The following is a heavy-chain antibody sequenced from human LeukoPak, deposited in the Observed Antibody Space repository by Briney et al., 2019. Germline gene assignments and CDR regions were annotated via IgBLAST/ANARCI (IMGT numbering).Heavy chain of an antibody. CDR3: AKSRFGELFPNWFDP. D-gene: IGHD3-10*01. Sequence: GGSLRLSCAASGFTFSSYAMSWVRQAPGKGLEWVSAISGSGGSTYYADSVKGRFTISRDNSKNTLYLQMNSLRAEDTAVYYCAKSRFGELFPNWFDPWGQGTLVTVSS. CDR1: GFTFSSYA. CDR2: ISGSGGST. J-gene: IGHJ5*02. V-gene: IGHV3-23*01.